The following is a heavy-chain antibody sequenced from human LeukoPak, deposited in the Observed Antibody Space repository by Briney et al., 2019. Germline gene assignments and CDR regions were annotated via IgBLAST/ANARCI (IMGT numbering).Heavy chain of an antibody. D-gene: IGHD3-16*01. V-gene: IGHV3-7*01. Sequence: GGSLRLSCAASGFTFSRYWMSWVRQAPGKGLEWVANIKEDGSEKYYVDSVKDRFTISRDNAKNSVYLHINSLRVEDTAVYYCARDDEITFETDYWGQGTLVPVSS. CDR2: IKEDGSEK. J-gene: IGHJ4*02. CDR3: ARDDEITFETDY. CDR1: GFTFSRYW.